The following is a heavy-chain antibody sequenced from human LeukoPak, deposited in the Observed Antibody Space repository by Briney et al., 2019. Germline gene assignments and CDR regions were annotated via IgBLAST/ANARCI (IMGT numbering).Heavy chain of an antibody. J-gene: IGHJ4*02. CDR1: GFTFSDYY. D-gene: IGHD3-22*01. Sequence: GGSLRLSCAASGFTFSDYYMSWVRQAPGKGLEWVANIKQDGSEKCYVDSVKGRFTVSRDNAKNSLYLQMNSLRAEDTAVYYCARDGSYYDSSGCDYWGQGTLVTVSS. CDR3: ARDGSYYDSSGCDY. V-gene: IGHV3-7*01. CDR2: IKQDGSEK.